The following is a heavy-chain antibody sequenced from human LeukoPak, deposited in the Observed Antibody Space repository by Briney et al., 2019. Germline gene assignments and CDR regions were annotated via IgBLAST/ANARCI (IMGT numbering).Heavy chain of an antibody. Sequence: SETLSLTCAVYAGSFSGYYWSWIRQPPGRGLEWIGEISPTGSTNYNPSLRSRVTISTDTSKNQFSLKLTSLTAADTAVYYCAGDHYLALKYWGHGILATVSS. CDR2: ISPTGST. V-gene: IGHV4-34*01. D-gene: IGHD1-14*01. CDR3: AGDHYLALKY. CDR1: AGSFSGYY. J-gene: IGHJ4*01.